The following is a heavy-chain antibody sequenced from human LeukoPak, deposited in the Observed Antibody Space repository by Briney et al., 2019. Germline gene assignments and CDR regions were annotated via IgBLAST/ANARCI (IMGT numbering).Heavy chain of an antibody. CDR3: AKLLAVVAATGDAFDI. D-gene: IGHD2-15*01. Sequence: SGGSLRLSCAASGFTFDDYAMHWVRQAPGKGLEWVSGISWNSGSIGYADSVKGRFTISRDNAKNSLYLQMNSLRAEDTALYYCAKLLAVVAATGDAFDIWGQGTMVTVSS. V-gene: IGHV3-9*01. J-gene: IGHJ3*02. CDR1: GFTFDDYA. CDR2: ISWNSGSI.